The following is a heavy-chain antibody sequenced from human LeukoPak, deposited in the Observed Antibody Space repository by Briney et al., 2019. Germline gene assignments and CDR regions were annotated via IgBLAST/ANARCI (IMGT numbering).Heavy chain of an antibody. D-gene: IGHD6-13*01. CDR1: GFTFSSYG. CDR3: AKVAEKSWYGYFDY. J-gene: IGHJ4*02. Sequence: GGSLRLSCAASGFTFSSYGIHWVRQAPGKGLEWVAFIRYDGSNKYYADSVKGRFTISRDNSKNTLYLQMNSLRAEDTAVYYCAKVAEKSWYGYFDYWGQGTLVTVSS. CDR2: IRYDGSNK. V-gene: IGHV3-30*02.